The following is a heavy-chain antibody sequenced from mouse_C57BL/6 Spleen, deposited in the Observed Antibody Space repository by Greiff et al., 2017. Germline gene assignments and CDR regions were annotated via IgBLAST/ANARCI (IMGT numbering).Heavy chain of an antibody. V-gene: IGHV1-76*01. D-gene: IGHD2-5*01. CDR3: ARAATYYSNSWYFDV. CDR2: IYPGSGNT. Sequence: VQLQQSGAELVRPGASVKLSCKASGYTFTDYYINWVKQRPGQGLEWIARIYPGSGNTYYNEKFKGKATLTAEKSSSTAYMQLSSLTSEDSAVYFCARAATYYSNSWYFDVWGTGTTVTVSS. J-gene: IGHJ1*03. CDR1: GYTFTDYY.